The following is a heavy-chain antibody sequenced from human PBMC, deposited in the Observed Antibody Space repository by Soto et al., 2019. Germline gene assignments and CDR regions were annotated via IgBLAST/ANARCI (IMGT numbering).Heavy chain of an antibody. V-gene: IGHV3-33*01. Sequence: QVQLVESGGGVVQPGGSLRLSCAASGFTFSSYGMQWVRQAPGKGLEWVAVIWDDGSNKYYADSVKGRFTISRDNSKNTLHLQMNSLRAEDSAVYYGARTIAARLTHWCDPGGQGTVVT. CDR1: GFTFSSYG. CDR3: ARTIAARLTHWCDP. J-gene: IGHJ5*02. D-gene: IGHD6-6*01. CDR2: IWDDGSNK.